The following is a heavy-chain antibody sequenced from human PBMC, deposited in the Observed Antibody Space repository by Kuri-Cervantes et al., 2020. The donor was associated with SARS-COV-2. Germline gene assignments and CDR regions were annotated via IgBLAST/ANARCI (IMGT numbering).Heavy chain of an antibody. V-gene: IGHV4-61*02. CDR3: ARVSSVPAQLSHSRYYYIDV. Sequence: SETLSLTCSVSGGSISSGSYYWTWIRQPAGEGLEYIGRIYTSGSTDYNSSLKSRVTISIDTSQSRFSLHLTSVTAADTAVYFCARVSSVPAQLSHSRYYYIDVWAKGPRSPSP. CDR2: IYTSGST. D-gene: IGHD2-2*01. J-gene: IGHJ6*03. CDR1: GGSISSGSYY.